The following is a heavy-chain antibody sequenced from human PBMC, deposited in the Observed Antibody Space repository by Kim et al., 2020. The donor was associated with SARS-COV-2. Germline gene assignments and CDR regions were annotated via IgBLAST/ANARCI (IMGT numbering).Heavy chain of an antibody. CDR2: IKQDGSEK. CDR1: GFTFSSYW. D-gene: IGHD2-2*01. Sequence: GGSLRLSCAASGFTFSSYWMSWVRQAPGKGLEWVANIKQDGSEKYYVDSVKGRFTISRDNAKNSLYLQINSLRAEDTAVYYCARDTYCSSTSCYYWYFDLWGRGTLVTVSS. CDR3: ARDTYCSSTSCYYWYFDL. V-gene: IGHV3-7*01. J-gene: IGHJ2*01.